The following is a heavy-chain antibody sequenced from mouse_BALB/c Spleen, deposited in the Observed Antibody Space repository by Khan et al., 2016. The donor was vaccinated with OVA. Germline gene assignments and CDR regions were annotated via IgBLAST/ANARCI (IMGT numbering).Heavy chain of an antibody. V-gene: IGHV3-2*02. CDR2: ISYSGNT. Sequence: EVKLQESGPGLVKPSQSLSLTCTVTGYSITSDYAWNWIRQFPGNKLEWMGFISYSGNTNYNPSLKSRILITRDTSKNQFFLQLNSVTTEDTTTYYCARGYGGDFDYWGQGTTLTVSS. CDR3: ARGYGGDFDY. J-gene: IGHJ2*01. CDR1: GYSITSDYA. D-gene: IGHD1-1*02.